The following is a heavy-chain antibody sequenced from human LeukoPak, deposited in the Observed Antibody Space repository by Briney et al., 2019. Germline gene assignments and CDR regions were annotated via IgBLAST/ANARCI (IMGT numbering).Heavy chain of an antibody. CDR2: IKSDRSIT. J-gene: IGHJ3*01. Sequence: GGSLRLSCAASGFTFSSYWMHWVRQAPGKGLVWVSRIKSDRSITTYADSVKGRFTISRDNAKNTLYLQMNSLRAEDTAVYYCAKFADPGVWGQGTMVTVSS. D-gene: IGHD7-27*01. CDR1: GFTFSSYW. V-gene: IGHV3-74*01. CDR3: AKFADPGV.